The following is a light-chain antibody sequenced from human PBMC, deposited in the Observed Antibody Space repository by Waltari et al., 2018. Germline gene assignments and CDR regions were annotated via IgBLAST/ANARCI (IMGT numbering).Light chain of an antibody. J-gene: IGKJ1*01. Sequence: TCRASQSVGIWLACHQQKPGKAPKVLIYKASTLESGVPSRFSGSGSGTDFTLTINNLQPDDIATYYCHQYKTSVRTFGQGTKVEIK. V-gene: IGKV1-5*03. CDR1: QSVGIW. CDR2: KAS. CDR3: HQYKTSVRT.